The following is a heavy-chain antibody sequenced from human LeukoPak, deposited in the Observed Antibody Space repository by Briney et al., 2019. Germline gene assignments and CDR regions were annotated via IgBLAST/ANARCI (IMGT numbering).Heavy chain of an antibody. V-gene: IGHV3-49*04. D-gene: IGHD5-18*01. Sequence: GGSLRLSCTASGFIFGDHAMSWGRQAPGKGLEWVGFIRSKAYGGTTEYAASVKGRFTISRDDSEGIAYLQMNSLRIEDTAVYYCARGPIHLWLHNGMDVWGQGTTVIVFS. CDR1: GFIFGDHA. J-gene: IGHJ6*02. CDR3: ARGPIHLWLHNGMDV. CDR2: IRSKAYGGTT.